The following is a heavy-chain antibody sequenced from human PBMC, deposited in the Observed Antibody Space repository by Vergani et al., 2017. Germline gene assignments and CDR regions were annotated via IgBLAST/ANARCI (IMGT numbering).Heavy chain of an antibody. CDR3: AKEPYSSSSDHFDY. D-gene: IGHD6-6*01. CDR1: GFTFDDYA. CDR2: ISGDGGRT. V-gene: IGHV3-43*02. J-gene: IGHJ4*02. Sequence: EVQLVESGGGVVQPGGSLRLSCAASGFTFDDYAMQRVRQAPGKGLEWVSLISGDGGRTYYADSVKGRFTIFRDNSKNSLYLQMNSLGTEDTALYYCAKEPYSSSSDHFDYWGQGTLVTVSS.